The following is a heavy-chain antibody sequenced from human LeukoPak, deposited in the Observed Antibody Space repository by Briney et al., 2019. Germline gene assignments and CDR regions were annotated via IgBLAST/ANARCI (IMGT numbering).Heavy chain of an antibody. CDR2: INPNTGGS. CDR3: ARIKWSAAND. CDR1: GYSFTGYY. J-gene: IGHJ4*02. Sequence: ASVKVSCKASGYSFTGYYIHWVRQDPGQGLEWMGWINPNTGGSNPAQRFQGRVTMTRDTSISTAYMELTRLTSDDTAVYYCARIKWSAANDWGQGTLVTVSS. D-gene: IGHD6-13*01. V-gene: IGHV1-2*02.